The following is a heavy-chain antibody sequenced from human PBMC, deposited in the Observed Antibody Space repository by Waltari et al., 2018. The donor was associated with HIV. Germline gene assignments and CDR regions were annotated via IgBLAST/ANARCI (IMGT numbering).Heavy chain of an antibody. CDR3: ALGYCSSTSCKKGNWFDP. CDR1: GGSISSGSYY. V-gene: IGHV4-61*02. Sequence: QVQLQESGPGLVKPSQTLSLTCTVSGGSISSGSYYWSWIRQPAGKGLEWIGRIYTSGSTNYNPSLKSRVTISVDTSKNQFSLKLSSVTAADTAVYYCALGYCSSTSCKKGNWFDPWGQGTLVTVSS. CDR2: IYTSGST. J-gene: IGHJ5*02. D-gene: IGHD2-2*01.